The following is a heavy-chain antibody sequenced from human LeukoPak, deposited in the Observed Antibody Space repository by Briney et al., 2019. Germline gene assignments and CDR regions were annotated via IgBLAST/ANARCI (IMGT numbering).Heavy chain of an antibody. CDR2: ISGTGGSV. J-gene: IGHJ4*02. D-gene: IGHD1-26*01. CDR3: AKPINSGSYYVLDY. V-gene: IGHV3-23*01. Sequence: GGSLRLSCAASGFTLNSYAMNWVRQAPGKGLEWVSSISGTGGSVYYAVSVKGRFTISRDHSKNILYLQMNSLRADDTAVYYCAKPINSGSYYVLDYWGQGTLVTVSS. CDR1: GFTLNSYA.